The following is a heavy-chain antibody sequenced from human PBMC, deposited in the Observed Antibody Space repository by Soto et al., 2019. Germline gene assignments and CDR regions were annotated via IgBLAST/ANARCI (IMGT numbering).Heavy chain of an antibody. CDR1: GFTFSSDG. J-gene: IGHJ4*02. D-gene: IGHD3-16*01. CDR2: IKQDGREE. Sequence: EVQLVESGGGLVQPGGSLRLSCAASGFTFSSDGMSWVRQAPGKGLEWVANIKQDGREEYYVDSVKGRFTISRDNTKNGLFLPMHTLRAAATAVYYCAGGRGSRTVCHTVAYWGQGALVTVSS. V-gene: IGHV3-7*01. CDR3: AGGRGSRTVCHTVAY.